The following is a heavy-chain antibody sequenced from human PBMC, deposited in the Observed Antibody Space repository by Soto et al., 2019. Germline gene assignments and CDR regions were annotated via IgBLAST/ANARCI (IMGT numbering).Heavy chain of an antibody. CDR1: GDCISSRSQY. Sequence: KPSETLPLPCSASGDCISSRSQYWSWSHQHPGKGLAQIGGIEYTGTSYYKPSLKSRATILVDATNNHFSMKLSSVTAADTAVCYCARRCIAESSIPWGQGTLVTVSP. CDR3: ARRCIAESSIP. V-gene: IGHV4-39*02. D-gene: IGHD2-2*02. CDR2: IEYTGTS. J-gene: IGHJ4*03.